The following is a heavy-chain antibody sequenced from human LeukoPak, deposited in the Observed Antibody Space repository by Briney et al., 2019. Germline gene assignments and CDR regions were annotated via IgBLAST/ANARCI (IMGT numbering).Heavy chain of an antibody. D-gene: IGHD2-15*01. CDR1: VFTLRTYG. CDR3: AKDLDCSGGTCHKAFDC. Sequence: GGSLRLSCVASVFTLRTYGMHWVRQAPGKGLEGVTVIRLDGRDKFYGDSVKRRFTTSRDNSKNTLYLQMRRLRVEDTAVYYCAKDLDCSGGTCHKAFDCWGQGTLVTVSS. J-gene: IGHJ4*02. CDR2: IRLDGRDK. V-gene: IGHV3-30*02.